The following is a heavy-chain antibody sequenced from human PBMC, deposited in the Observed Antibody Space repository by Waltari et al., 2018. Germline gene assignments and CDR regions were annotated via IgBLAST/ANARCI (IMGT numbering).Heavy chain of an antibody. Sequence: QVQLVQSGAEVKKPGASVKVSCKASGYTFTSYAMHWVRQAPGQRLEWMGWINAGNGNTKYSQKFQGRVTITRDTSASTAYMELSSLRSEDTAVYYCARDSYPWVSSEGWYYFDYWGQGTLVTVSS. D-gene: IGHD6-19*01. CDR2: INAGNGNT. CDR1: GYTFTSYA. V-gene: IGHV1-3*01. CDR3: ARDSYPWVSSEGWYYFDY. J-gene: IGHJ4*02.